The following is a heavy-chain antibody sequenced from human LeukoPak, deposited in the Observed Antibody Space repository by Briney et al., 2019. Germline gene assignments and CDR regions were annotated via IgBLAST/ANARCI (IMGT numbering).Heavy chain of an antibody. J-gene: IGHJ4*02. CDR3: AKGIGGPIQTDIVVVPAAIHY. D-gene: IGHD2-2*01. V-gene: IGHV3-23*01. CDR2: ISGSGGST. Sequence: QPGGSLRLSCAASGFTFSSYAMSWVRQAPGKGLEWVSAISGSGGSTYYADSVKGRFTISRDNSKNTLYLQMNSLRAEDTAVYYCAKGIGGPIQTDIVVVPAAIHYWGQGTLVTVSS. CDR1: GFTFSSYA.